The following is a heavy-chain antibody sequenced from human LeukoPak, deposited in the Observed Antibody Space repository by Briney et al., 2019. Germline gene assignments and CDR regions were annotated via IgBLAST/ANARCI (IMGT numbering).Heavy chain of an antibody. J-gene: IGHJ4*02. CDR2: IGTAGDT. V-gene: IGHV3-13*01. CDR3: VRGPYCSGGSCYGHFDY. CDR1: GFTFSSYD. D-gene: IGHD2-15*01. Sequence: HPGGSLRLSCAASGFTFSSYDMYWVRQSTGKGLEWVSAIGTAGDTYYPGSVKGRFTISRENAKNSLYLQMNSLRVGDTAVYYCVRGPYCSGGSCYGHFDYWGQGTLVTASS.